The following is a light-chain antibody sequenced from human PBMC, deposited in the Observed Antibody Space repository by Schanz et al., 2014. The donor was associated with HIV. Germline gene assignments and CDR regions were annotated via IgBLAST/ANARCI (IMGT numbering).Light chain of an antibody. CDR2: EVS. CDR3: ASYTTNRTMT. Sequence: QSALTQPPSASGSPGQSVTISCTGTSSDVGGYNYVSWYQQHPGKAPKVMIYEVSKRPSGVSDRFSGSKSGNTASLTISGLQTDDEGDYYCASYTTNRTMTFGGGTKLTVL. V-gene: IGLV2-8*01. CDR1: SSDVGGYNY. J-gene: IGLJ2*01.